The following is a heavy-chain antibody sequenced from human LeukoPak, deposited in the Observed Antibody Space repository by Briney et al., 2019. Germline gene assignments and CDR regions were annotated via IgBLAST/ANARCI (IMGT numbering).Heavy chain of an antibody. Sequence: GESLKISCKGSGYSFTSYWIGWVRQMPGKDLEWMGIIYPGDSDTRYSPSFQGQVTISADKSISTAYLQWSSLKASDTAMYYCARAVGWYYDSSGTLHFDYWGQGTLVTVSS. J-gene: IGHJ4*02. CDR1: GYSFTSYW. D-gene: IGHD3-22*01. V-gene: IGHV5-51*01. CDR3: ARAVGWYYDSSGTLHFDY. CDR2: IYPGDSDT.